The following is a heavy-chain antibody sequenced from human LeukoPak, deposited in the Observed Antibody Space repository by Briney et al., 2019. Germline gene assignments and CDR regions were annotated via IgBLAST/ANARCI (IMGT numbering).Heavy chain of an antibody. J-gene: IGHJ3*02. CDR1: GFTFSDYY. D-gene: IGHD2-2*01. Sequence: GGSLRLSCAASGFTFSDYYMSWIRQAPGKGLEWVAFIRYEGSNKYSADSVKGRFTISRDNSKNTLYLQMNSLRAEDTAVYYCATNPKPHVPETFDIWGQGTTVTVSS. CDR2: IRYEGSNK. CDR3: ATNPKPHVPETFDI. V-gene: IGHV3-30*02.